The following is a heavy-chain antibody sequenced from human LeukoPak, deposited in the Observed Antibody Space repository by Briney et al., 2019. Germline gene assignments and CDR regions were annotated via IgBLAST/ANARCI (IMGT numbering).Heavy chain of an antibody. D-gene: IGHD5-18*01. CDR3: ARHVDTAMVTVGFDY. Sequence: SETLSLTCTVSGGSISSYYWSWIRQSAGKGLEWIGRFYTSGSTNYNPYLKSRVTMSVDMSKNQFSLKLSSVTAADTAVYYCARHVDTAMVTVGFDYWGQGTLVTVSS. V-gene: IGHV4-4*07. J-gene: IGHJ4*02. CDR1: GGSISSYY. CDR2: FYTSGST.